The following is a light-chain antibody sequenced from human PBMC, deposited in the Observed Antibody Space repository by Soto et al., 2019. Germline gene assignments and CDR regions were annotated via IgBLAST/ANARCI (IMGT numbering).Light chain of an antibody. J-gene: IGLJ1*01. CDR2: DAS. V-gene: IGLV2-14*01. CDR1: SSDVGGYNY. CDR3: SSYTSSSTLRV. Sequence: QSVLTQPASVPGSPGQSITISCTGTSSDVGGYNYVSWYQQHPGKAPKLMIYDASNRPSGVSNRFSGSKSGNTASLTISGLQAEDEADYYCSSYTSSSTLRVFGTGTKVTVL.